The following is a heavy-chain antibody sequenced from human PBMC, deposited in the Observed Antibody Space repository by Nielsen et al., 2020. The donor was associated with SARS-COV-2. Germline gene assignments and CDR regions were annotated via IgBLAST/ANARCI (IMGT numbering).Heavy chain of an antibody. CDR2: INPYSGGT. CDR1: GYTFTDYY. V-gene: IGHV1-2*06. D-gene: IGHD3/OR15-3a*01. J-gene: IGHJ6*02. CDR3: ARARATIFGLVMSYGMDV. Sequence: ASVKVSCKASGYTFTDYYIHWVRQAPAQGLEWMGRINPYSGGTNYAQKFQGTVTMTREASISTVYMELTSDDTAVYYCARARATIFGLVMSYGMDVWGQGTTVAVSS.